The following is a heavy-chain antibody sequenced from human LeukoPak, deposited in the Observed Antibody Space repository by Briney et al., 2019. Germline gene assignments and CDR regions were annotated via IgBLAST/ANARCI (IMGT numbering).Heavy chain of an antibody. V-gene: IGHV4-38-2*02. D-gene: IGHD3-22*01. CDR3: ARATYYYDSRYYFDY. J-gene: IGHJ4*02. CDR1: GYSISSGYY. Sequence: PSETLFLTCSVSGYSISSGYYWGWIRQPPGKVLEWIGCIYHSGRTYYNPSLKSRVTISVDTSKHQFSLKLSSVTAADTAVYYCARATYYYDSRYYFDYWGQGTLVTVSS. CDR2: IYHSGRT.